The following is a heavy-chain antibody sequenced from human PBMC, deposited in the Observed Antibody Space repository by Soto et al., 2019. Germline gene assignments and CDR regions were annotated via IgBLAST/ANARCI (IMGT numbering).Heavy chain of an antibody. Sequence: PSETLSLTCTVSGGSISSYYWSWIRQPPGKGLEWIGYIYYSGSTNYNPSLKSRVTISVDTSKNQFSLKLSSVTAADTAVYYCARRRGYCSSTSCHINIDYWGQGTLVTVSS. J-gene: IGHJ4*02. CDR2: IYYSGST. CDR3: ARRRGYCSSTSCHINIDY. CDR1: GGSISSYY. V-gene: IGHV4-59*08. D-gene: IGHD2-2*02.